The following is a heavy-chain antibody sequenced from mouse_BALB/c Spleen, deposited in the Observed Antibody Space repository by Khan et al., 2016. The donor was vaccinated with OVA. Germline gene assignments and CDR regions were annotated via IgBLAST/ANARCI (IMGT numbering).Heavy chain of an antibody. J-gene: IGHJ2*01. Sequence: EVMLVESGGGLVQPGGSLKLSCAASGFTFSSYGMSWVRQTPDKRLELVATINSNGGSTYYPDGVKGRFTISRDNAKNTLYLQMSSLKSEDTAMYYCARMARTINWGQGTTLTVSS. CDR2: INSNGGST. CDR1: GFTFSSYG. CDR3: ARMARTIN. V-gene: IGHV5-6-3*01.